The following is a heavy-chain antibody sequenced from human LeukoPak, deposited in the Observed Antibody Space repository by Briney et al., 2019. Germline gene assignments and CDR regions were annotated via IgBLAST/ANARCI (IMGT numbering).Heavy chain of an antibody. CDR2: IYYSGST. CDR3: ARDGYSGNDGL. V-gene: IGHV4-39*07. Sequence: SETLSLTCTVSGGSISSSYSYWGWIRQPPGKGLEWIGNIYYSGSTYYNPSLKSRVTISVDTSKNHFSLKLSSVTAADTAVYYCARDGYSGNDGLWGQGTLVTVSS. J-gene: IGHJ4*02. CDR1: GGSISSSYSY. D-gene: IGHD5-12*01.